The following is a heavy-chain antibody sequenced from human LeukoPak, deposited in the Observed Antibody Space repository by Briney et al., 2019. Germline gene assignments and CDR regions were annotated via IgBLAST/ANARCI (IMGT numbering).Heavy chain of an antibody. V-gene: IGHV1-18*01. CDR1: GYTFTSYG. D-gene: IGHD3-10*01. J-gene: IGHJ4*02. Sequence: AASVTVSCTPSGYTFTSYGISWVRQAPGQGLEWMGWISAYNGSTNYAQKLQGRVTMTTDTSTSTAYMELRSLRSDDTAVYYCAREGYYGSGSPPSLYFDYWGQGTLVTVSS. CDR2: ISAYNGST. CDR3: AREGYYGSGSPPSLYFDY.